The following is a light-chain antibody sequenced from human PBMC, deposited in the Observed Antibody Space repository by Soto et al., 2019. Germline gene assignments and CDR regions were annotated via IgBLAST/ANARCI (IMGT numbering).Light chain of an antibody. Sequence: DIQMTQSPSTLSASVGDSVTISCRASQNINTLLAWYHQKPGMAPKLLISDAYTLESGVPSRFSGSGSGPEFTLTISSLQPDDFGTYYCQQYNSFAWTFGQGTKVDI. V-gene: IGKV1-5*01. CDR3: QQYNSFAWT. CDR1: QNINTL. CDR2: DAY. J-gene: IGKJ1*01.